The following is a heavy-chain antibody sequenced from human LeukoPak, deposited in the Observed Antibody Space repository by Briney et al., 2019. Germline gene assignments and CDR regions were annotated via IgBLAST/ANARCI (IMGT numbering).Heavy chain of an antibody. Sequence: GGSLRLSCAASGFTFSSYAMSWVRQAPARGLEWVSSLRGDGETFYADSVKGRFTLSRDESRNTVYLQMNNLRVEDTAEYFCAKASWVSSADAVLWGLGTLVTVSS. V-gene: IGHV3-23*01. CDR1: GFTFSSYA. J-gene: IGHJ4*02. CDR3: AKASWVSSADAVL. CDR2: LRGDGET. D-gene: IGHD3-16*01.